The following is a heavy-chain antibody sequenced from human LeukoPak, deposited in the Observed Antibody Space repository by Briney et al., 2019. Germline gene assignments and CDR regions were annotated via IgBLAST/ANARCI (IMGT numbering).Heavy chain of an antibody. CDR3: ARDGDYDSGVFDV. Sequence: SETLSLACNVSGGSINIYYWSWPRQTPGKGLEWIGRSHGSGSTNYNPSLKNRVTISIDKSKKSLSLSLTSVTAADTALYFCARDGDYDSGVFDVWGQGTLVTVSS. V-gene: IGHV4-4*07. CDR1: GGSINIYY. J-gene: IGHJ4*02. D-gene: IGHD3-22*01. CDR2: SHGSGST.